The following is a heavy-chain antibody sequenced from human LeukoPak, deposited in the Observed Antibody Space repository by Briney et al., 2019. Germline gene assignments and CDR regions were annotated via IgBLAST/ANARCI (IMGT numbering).Heavy chain of an antibody. V-gene: IGHV4-39*07. CDR2: IYYSGST. CDR3: AREVGDVVVVAATPYYYYYMDV. J-gene: IGHJ6*03. CDR1: GGSISSSSYY. D-gene: IGHD2-15*01. Sequence: SETLSLTCTVSGGSISSSSYYWGWIRQPPGKGLEWIGSIYYSGSTYYNPSLKSRVTISVHTSKNQFSLKLSSVTAADTAVYYCAREVGDVVVVAATPYYYYYMDVWGKGTTVTVSS.